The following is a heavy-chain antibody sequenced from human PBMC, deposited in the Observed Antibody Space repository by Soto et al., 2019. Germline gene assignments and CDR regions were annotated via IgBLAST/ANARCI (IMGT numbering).Heavy chain of an antibody. D-gene: IGHD1-26*01. CDR3: AKGLLAIVGTTLPRDAFNI. J-gene: IGHJ3*02. V-gene: IGHV3-30*18. CDR1: GFSFTTYV. CDR2: ISHDGSYK. Sequence: SGGSLRLSCAASGFSFTTYVMHWVRQAPGKGLEWVAVISHDGSYKYYGDAVKGRFTISRDTSKNAVYLEMSSLRPEDTAVYYCAKGLLAIVGTTLPRDAFNIWGQGTMVTVSS.